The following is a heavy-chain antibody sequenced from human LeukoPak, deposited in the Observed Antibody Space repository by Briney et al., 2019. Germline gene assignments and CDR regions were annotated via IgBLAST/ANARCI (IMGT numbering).Heavy chain of an antibody. D-gene: IGHD6-13*01. J-gene: IGHJ4*02. CDR3: ARLAAADPFDY. CDR1: GYTFTGYY. Sequence: ASVKVSCKASGYTFTGYYMHWVRQAPGQGLEWMGRINPNSGGTNYAQKFQGRVTMTKDTSISTAYMELSRLRSDDTAVYYCARLAAADPFDYWGQGTLVTVSS. V-gene: IGHV1-2*06. CDR2: INPNSGGT.